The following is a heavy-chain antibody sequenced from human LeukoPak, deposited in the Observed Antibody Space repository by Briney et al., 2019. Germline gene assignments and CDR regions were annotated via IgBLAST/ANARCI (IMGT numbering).Heavy chain of an antibody. V-gene: IGHV4-38-2*02. CDR3: ARVGLLQTPDP. J-gene: IGHJ5*02. Sequence: SETLSLTCTVSGYSISSGYDWGWIRQPPGKGLEWIGSIYYRRTTYYNPSLKSQVTISVDTSKNQFSLKLSSVTAADTAVYYCARVGLLQTPDPWGQGTLVTVSS. CDR1: GYSISSGYD. D-gene: IGHD2-15*01. CDR2: IYYRRTT.